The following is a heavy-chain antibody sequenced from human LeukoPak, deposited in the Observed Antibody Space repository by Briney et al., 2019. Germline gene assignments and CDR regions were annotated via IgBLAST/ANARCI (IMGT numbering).Heavy chain of an antibody. CDR1: GYTFTGYY. CDR3: ARGLIPAATPFDY. D-gene: IGHD2-2*01. J-gene: IGHJ4*02. Sequence: ASVKVSCKASGYTFTGYYMHWVRQAPGQGLEWMGWINPNSGGTNYAQKFQGRVTMTRDTSISTAYMELSRLRSDDTAVYYCARGLIPAATPFDYWGQGTLVTVPS. CDR2: INPNSGGT. V-gene: IGHV1-2*02.